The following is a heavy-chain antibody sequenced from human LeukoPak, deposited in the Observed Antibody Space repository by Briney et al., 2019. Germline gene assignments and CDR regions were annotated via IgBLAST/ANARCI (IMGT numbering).Heavy chain of an antibody. D-gene: IGHD6-13*01. CDR3: ARGRSSWYRNIALDY. J-gene: IGHJ4*02. Sequence: PSETLSLTCAVYGGSFSGYYWSWIRQPPGKGLEWIGEINHSGGTNYNPSLKSRVTKSVDTSKNQFSLKLSSVTAADTAVYYCARGRSSWYRNIALDYWGQGTLVTVSS. CDR1: GGSFSGYY. V-gene: IGHV4-34*01. CDR2: INHSGGT.